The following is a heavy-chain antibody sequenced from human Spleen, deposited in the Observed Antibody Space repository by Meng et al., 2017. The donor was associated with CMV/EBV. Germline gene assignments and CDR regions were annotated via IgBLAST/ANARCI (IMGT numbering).Heavy chain of an antibody. Sequence: GESLKISCAASRFTFKIYTMHWVRQAPGKGLEWVAGISHDGSSKYYVDSVKGRFTISRDNSKNTLYLQMNSLRAEDTAVYYCAKKRRGGSYPDYWGQGTLVTVSS. CDR1: RFTFKIYT. CDR3: AKKRRGGSYPDY. V-gene: IGHV3-30*18. J-gene: IGHJ4*02. D-gene: IGHD1-26*01. CDR2: ISHDGSSK.